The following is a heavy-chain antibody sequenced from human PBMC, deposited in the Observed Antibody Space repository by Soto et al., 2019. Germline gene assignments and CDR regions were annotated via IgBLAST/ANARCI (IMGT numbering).Heavy chain of an antibody. CDR2: VIPIIGEG. Sequence: QVQLVQSGAEVKEPGSSVKVSCKVSGGTFSSQTINWVRQVPGQGLEWMGSVIPIIGEGKYAQSFLGRVTITADRPTSKAYMELSSLRSEDTAVYYCARPAVNDLDADSSAFDIWGPGTMVTVSS. CDR1: GGTFSSQT. CDR3: ARPAVNDLDADSSAFDI. J-gene: IGHJ3*02. D-gene: IGHD1-1*01. V-gene: IGHV1-69*02.